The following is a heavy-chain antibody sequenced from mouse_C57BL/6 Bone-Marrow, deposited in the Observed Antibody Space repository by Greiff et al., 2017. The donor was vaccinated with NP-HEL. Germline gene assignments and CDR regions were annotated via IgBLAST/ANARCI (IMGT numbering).Heavy chain of an antibody. CDR3: ARSGAQATYYAMDY. D-gene: IGHD3-2*02. J-gene: IGHJ4*01. V-gene: IGHV1-63*01. Sequence: QVQLQQSGAELVRPGTSVKMSCKASGYTFTNYWIGWAKQRPGHGLEWIGDIYPGGGYTNYNEKFKGKATLTADKSSSTAYMQVSSLTSEDSAIYYCARSGAQATYYAMDYWGQGTSVTVSS. CDR1: GYTFTNYW. CDR2: IYPGGGYT.